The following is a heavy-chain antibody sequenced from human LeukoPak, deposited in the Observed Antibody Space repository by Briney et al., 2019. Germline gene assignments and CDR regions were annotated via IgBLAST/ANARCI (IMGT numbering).Heavy chain of an antibody. CDR3: ARKRTVTTAQGAFDI. D-gene: IGHD4-17*01. Sequence: PGGSLRLSCAASGFTFSSYSMNWVRQAPGKGLEWVSSISSSSCYTYYADSVKGRFTISRDNAKNSLYLQMNSLRAEDTAVYYCARKRTVTTAQGAFDIWGQGTMVTLSS. CDR2: ISSSSCYT. V-gene: IGHV3-21*01. CDR1: GFTFSSYS. J-gene: IGHJ3*02.